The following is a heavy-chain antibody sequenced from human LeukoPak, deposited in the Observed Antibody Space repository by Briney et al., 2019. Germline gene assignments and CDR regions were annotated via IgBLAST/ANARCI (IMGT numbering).Heavy chain of an antibody. J-gene: IGHJ6*02. CDR1: GFTFSSYG. CDR2: IRYDGSNK. Sequence: GGSLRLSCAASGFTFSSYGMHWVRQAPGKGLEWVAFIRYDGSNKYYADSVKGRFTISRDNSKNTLYLQMNSLRAEDTAVYYCARGTAHYYYGMDVWGQGTTVTVSS. D-gene: IGHD1-1*01. CDR3: ARGTAHYYYGMDV. V-gene: IGHV3-30*02.